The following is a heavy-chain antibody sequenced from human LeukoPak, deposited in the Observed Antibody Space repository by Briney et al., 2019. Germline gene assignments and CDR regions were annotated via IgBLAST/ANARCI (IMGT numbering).Heavy chain of an antibody. CDR2: INHSGST. CDR3: ASGSYYVRSHY. D-gene: IGHD1-26*01. CDR1: GGSFSGYY. V-gene: IGHV4-34*01. Sequence: SETLSLTCAVYGGSFSGYYWSWIRQPPGKGLEWIGEINHSGSTNYNPSLKSRVTISVDTSKNQFSLKLNSVTAADTAVYYCASGSYYVRSHYWGQGTLVTVSS. J-gene: IGHJ4*02.